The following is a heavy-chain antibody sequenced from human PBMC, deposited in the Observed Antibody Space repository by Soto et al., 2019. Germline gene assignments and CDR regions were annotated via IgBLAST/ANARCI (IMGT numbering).Heavy chain of an antibody. V-gene: IGHV3-30*18. CDR1: GFTFSSYG. CDR2: ISYDGSNK. D-gene: IGHD6-13*01. CDR3: AKDYSSSWLYFDY. J-gene: IGHJ4*02. Sequence: GGSLRLSCAASGFTFSSYGMHWVRQAPGKGLEWVAVISYDGSNKYYADSVKGRFTISRDNSKNTLYLQMNSLRAEDTAVYYCAKDYSSSWLYFDYWGQGTLVTVSS.